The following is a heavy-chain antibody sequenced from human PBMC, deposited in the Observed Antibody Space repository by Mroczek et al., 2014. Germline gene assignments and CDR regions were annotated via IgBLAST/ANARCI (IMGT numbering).Heavy chain of an antibody. CDR2: MNPNSGNT. V-gene: IGHV1-8*01. Sequence: QVQLVQSGAEVKKPGASVKVSCKASGYTFTSYDINWVRQATGQGLEWMGWMNPNSGNTGYAQKFQGRVTMTRNTSISTAYMELSSLRSEDTAVYYCARGRIAAAGTSRGYYYGMDVWGQGTTVTVSS. CDR3: ARGRIAAAGTSRGYYYGMDV. CDR1: GYTFTSYD. J-gene: IGHJ6*02. D-gene: IGHD6-13*01.